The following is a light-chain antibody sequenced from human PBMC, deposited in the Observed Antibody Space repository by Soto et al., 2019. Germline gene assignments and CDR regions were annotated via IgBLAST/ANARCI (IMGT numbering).Light chain of an antibody. CDR3: CSYAGSSTVV. CDR1: SSDVGSYNL. Sequence: QSVLTQPASVAGSPGQSITISCTGTSSDVGSYNLVSWYQQHPGKAPKLMIYEGSKRPSGVSNRFSGSKSGNTPSLTISGLQAEDEADCYCCSYAGSSTVVFGGGTTRTVL. J-gene: IGLJ2*01. CDR2: EGS. V-gene: IGLV2-23*01.